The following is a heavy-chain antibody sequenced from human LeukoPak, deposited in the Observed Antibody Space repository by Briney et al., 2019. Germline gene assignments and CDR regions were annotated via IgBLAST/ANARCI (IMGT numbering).Heavy chain of an antibody. CDR3: ARALYYYDSSGYYQNAFDI. CDR2: INPSGGST. CDR1: GYTFTSYY. V-gene: IGHV1-46*01. D-gene: IGHD3-22*01. Sequence: ASVKVSCKASGYTFTSYYMHWVRQAPGQGLEWMGIINPSGGSTSYAQKFQGRVTMTRDMSTSTVYMELSSLRSEDTAVYYCARALYYYDSSGYYQNAFDIWGQGTMVTVSS. J-gene: IGHJ3*02.